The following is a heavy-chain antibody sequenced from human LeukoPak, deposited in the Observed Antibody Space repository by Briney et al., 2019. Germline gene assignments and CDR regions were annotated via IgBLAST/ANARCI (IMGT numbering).Heavy chain of an antibody. CDR1: GFAFRSYG. J-gene: IGHJ4*02. V-gene: IGHV3-33*03. Sequence: GGSLRLSCAASGFAFRSYGMHWARQAPGKGLEWVAVIWSDGSKKYYADSVKGRFTISRDNSKNTLHLQMDSLRAEDTAVYFCAKGNYGVNSAFDYWGQGTPVTVSS. D-gene: IGHD4-23*01. CDR2: IWSDGSKK. CDR3: AKGNYGVNSAFDY.